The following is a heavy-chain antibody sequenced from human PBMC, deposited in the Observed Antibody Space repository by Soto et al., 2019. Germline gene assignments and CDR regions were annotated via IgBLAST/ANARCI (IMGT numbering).Heavy chain of an antibody. V-gene: IGHV3-30*18. CDR2: ISYDGKHK. Sequence: QVQLVESGGGVVQPGRSLRLSCAASGFTFSTYGMHWVRQAPGKGLEWVAVISYDGKHKYYADSLKGRFTISRDNSKNTLYLQMNSVRAEDTAVYYCAKGAVQDLWSGYYTLFDYWGQGTLVTVSS. D-gene: IGHD3-3*01. CDR3: AKGAVQDLWSGYYTLFDY. CDR1: GFTFSTYG. J-gene: IGHJ4*02.